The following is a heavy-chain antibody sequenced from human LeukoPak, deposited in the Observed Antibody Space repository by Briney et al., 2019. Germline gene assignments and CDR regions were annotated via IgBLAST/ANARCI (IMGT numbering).Heavy chain of an antibody. J-gene: IGHJ4*02. Sequence: GGSLRLSCAASGFPFTNAWMTWVRQTPGKGLELVGRIKSKIDGGTIDYAAPVRGRFTISRDDSKNTLYLQMSSLRTEDAGVYYCTTRSPISMERSDYWGQGTLVTVSS. CDR3: TTRSPISMERSDY. CDR2: IKSKIDGGTI. D-gene: IGHD3-10*01. CDR1: GFPFTNAW. V-gene: IGHV3-15*01.